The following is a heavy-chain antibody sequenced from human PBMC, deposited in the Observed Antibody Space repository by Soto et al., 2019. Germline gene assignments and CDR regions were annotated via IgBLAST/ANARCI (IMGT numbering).Heavy chain of an antibody. CDR3: ARASPGYSSSPTTLDY. Sequence: SETLSLTCAVYGGSFSGYYWSWIRQPPGKGLEWIGEINHSGSTNYNPSLKSRVTVSVDTSKNQFSLKLSSVTAADTAVYYCARASPGYSSSPTTLDYWGQGTLVTVSS. V-gene: IGHV4-34*01. CDR1: GGSFSGYY. CDR2: INHSGST. J-gene: IGHJ4*02. D-gene: IGHD6-6*01.